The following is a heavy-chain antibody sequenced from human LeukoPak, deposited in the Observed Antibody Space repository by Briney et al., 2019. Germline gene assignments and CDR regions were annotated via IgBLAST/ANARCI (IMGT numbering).Heavy chain of an antibody. V-gene: IGHV3-74*01. CDR1: GFTFSSYW. Sequence: GGSLRLSCAASGFTFSSYWMHWVRQAPGKGLVWVSRINSDGSSTSYADSVKGRFTISRDNAKNTLYLQMNSLRAEDTAVYYCAVERSGYDSYLDYWGQGTLATVSS. CDR2: INSDGSST. J-gene: IGHJ4*02. CDR3: AVERSGYDSYLDY. D-gene: IGHD5-12*01.